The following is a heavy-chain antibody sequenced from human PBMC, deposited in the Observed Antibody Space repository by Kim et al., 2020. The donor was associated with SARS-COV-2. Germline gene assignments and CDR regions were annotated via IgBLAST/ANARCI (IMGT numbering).Heavy chain of an antibody. J-gene: IGHJ4*02. CDR3: ARNHWYYFDY. V-gene: IGHV3-7*05. D-gene: IGHD2-8*02. Sequence: GGSLRLSCADSGFTFSGHYMTWVRQAPGKGLEWVANIKQDGSEKLYVDSVKGRFTISRDNAKKSLYLQMNSLRAEDTAMYYCARNHWYYFDYWGRGTLVTVSS. CDR1: GFTFSGHY. CDR2: IKQDGSEK.